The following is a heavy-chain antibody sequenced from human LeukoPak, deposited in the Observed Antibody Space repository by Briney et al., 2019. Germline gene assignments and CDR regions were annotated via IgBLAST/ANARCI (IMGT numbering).Heavy chain of an antibody. Sequence: GGSLRLSCAASGFTFGSYDMHWVRQAPGKGLEWVAFIQYDGSNKYYAESVKGRFTISRDNSKSTLYLQMNSLRAEDTAVYYCARRAGAYSHPYDYWGQGTLVTVSS. D-gene: IGHD4/OR15-4a*01. J-gene: IGHJ4*02. CDR2: IQYDGSNK. V-gene: IGHV3-30*02. CDR1: GFTFGSYD. CDR3: ARRAGAYSHPYDY.